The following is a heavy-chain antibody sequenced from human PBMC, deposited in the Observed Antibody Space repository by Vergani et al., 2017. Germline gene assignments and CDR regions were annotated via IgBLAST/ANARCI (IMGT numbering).Heavy chain of an antibody. J-gene: IGHJ6*02. CDR2: ISSSSSYI. CDR1: GFTFSSYS. V-gene: IGHV3-21*01. Sequence: VQLVESGGGLVKPGGSLRLSCAASGFTFSSYSMNWVRQAPGKGLEWVSSISSSSSYIYYADSVKGRFPISRDNAKNSLYLQMHSLRAEDTAVYYCARDWRKVAARRYYYGMDVWGQGTTVTVSS. D-gene: IGHD6-6*01. CDR3: ARDWRKVAARRYYYGMDV.